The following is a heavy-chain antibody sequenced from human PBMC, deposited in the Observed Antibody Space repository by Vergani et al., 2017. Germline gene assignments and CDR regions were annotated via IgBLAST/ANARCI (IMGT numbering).Heavy chain of an antibody. V-gene: IGHV1-58*02. J-gene: IGHJ2*01. CDR2: IVVGSGNT. CDR1: GFTFTSSA. D-gene: IGHD6-19*01. Sequence: QMQLVQSGPEVKKPGTSVKVSCKASGFTFTSSAMQWVRQARGQRLEWIGWIVVGSGNTNYAQKFQERVTITRDMSTSTAYMELSSLRSEDTAVYCCAADGGIAVAGNRRGFDLWGRGTLVTVSS. CDR3: AADGGIAVAGNRRGFDL.